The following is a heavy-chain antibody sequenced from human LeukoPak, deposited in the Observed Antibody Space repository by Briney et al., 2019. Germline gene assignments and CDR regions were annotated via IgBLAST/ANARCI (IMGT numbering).Heavy chain of an antibody. CDR2: IHYSGST. Sequence: PSETLSLTCNVSGGSISTTTNSWGWAWIRQPPGKGLEWIGSIHYSGSTYYNPSLQSRVTISIDTSKNQFSLKLRFVTAADTAVYYCARVRCSGGSCPYYYYYYYMDVWGKGTTVTVSS. J-gene: IGHJ6*03. D-gene: IGHD2-15*01. CDR3: ARVRCSGGSCPYYYYYYYMDV. CDR1: GGSISTTTNS. V-gene: IGHV4-39*07.